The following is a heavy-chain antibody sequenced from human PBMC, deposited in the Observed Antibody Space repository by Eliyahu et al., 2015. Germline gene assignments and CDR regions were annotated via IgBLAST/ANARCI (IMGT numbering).Heavy chain of an antibody. D-gene: IGHD3-3*01. Sequence: EVQLVESGGGLVQPGGSLRLXCAASGFTFXSXWMXWVRQAPGKGLEWVANIKQDGSEKYYMDSVKGRFTISRDNAKNSLYLQMNSLRAEDTAVYYCARADSYDFWSGYPNDYWGQGTLVTVSS. CDR1: GFTFXSXW. J-gene: IGHJ4*02. CDR3: ARADSYDFWSGYPNDY. V-gene: IGHV3-7*01. CDR2: IKQDGSEK.